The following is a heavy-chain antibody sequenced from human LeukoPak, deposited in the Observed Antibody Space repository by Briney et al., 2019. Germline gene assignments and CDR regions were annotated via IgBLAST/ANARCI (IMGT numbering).Heavy chain of an antibody. V-gene: IGHV5-51*01. Sequence: GESLKISCKGPGYSFPNYWVAWVRQMPGKGLEWMGIISPSNSDTRYSPSFQGQVTISADKSISTAYLQWKSLEASDTAMYYCARRHKRGAYSYGVDYWGQGTLVTVSS. D-gene: IGHD5-18*01. CDR1: GYSFPNYW. CDR2: ISPSNSDT. CDR3: ARRHKRGAYSYGVDY. J-gene: IGHJ4*02.